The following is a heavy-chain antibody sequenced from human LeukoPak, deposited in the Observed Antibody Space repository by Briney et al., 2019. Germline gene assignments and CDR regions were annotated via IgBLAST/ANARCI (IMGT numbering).Heavy chain of an antibody. D-gene: IGHD3-3*01. Sequence: SETLSLTCAVYGGSFSGYYWSWIRQPPGKGLEWIGEINHSGSTNYNPSLKSRVTISVDTSKNQFSLKLSSVTAADTAVYYCARGLTYYDFWSGYATPTYYFDYWGQGTLVTVSS. V-gene: IGHV4-34*01. CDR1: GGSFSGYY. CDR2: INHSGST. J-gene: IGHJ4*02. CDR3: ARGLTYYDFWSGYATPTYYFDY.